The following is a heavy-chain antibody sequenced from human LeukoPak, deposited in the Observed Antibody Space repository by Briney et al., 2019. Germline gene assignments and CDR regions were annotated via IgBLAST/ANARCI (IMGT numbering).Heavy chain of an antibody. J-gene: IGHJ4*02. Sequence: GGSLRLSCAASGFTFSSYAMSWVRQAPGKGLEWVSAISGSGGSTYYADSVKGRFTISRDNSKNTLYLQMNSLRAEDTAVYYCARDRTSISLTGLLDYWGQGTLVTVSS. D-gene: IGHD7-27*01. CDR3: ARDRTSISLTGLLDY. CDR2: ISGSGGST. CDR1: GFTFSSYA. V-gene: IGHV3-23*01.